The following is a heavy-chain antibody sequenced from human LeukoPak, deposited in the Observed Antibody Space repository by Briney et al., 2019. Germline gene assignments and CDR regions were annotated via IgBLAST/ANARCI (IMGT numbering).Heavy chain of an antibody. CDR3: ARVLLKGFDELLQLDY. D-gene: IGHD2-15*01. V-gene: IGHV1-69*05. CDR1: GGTFSSYA. Sequence: ASVKVSCKASGGTFSSYAISWVRQAPGQGLEWMGGIIPIFGTANYVQKFQGRVTITTDESTSTAYMELSSLRSEDTAVYYCARVLLKGFDELLQLDYWGQGTLVTVSS. CDR2: IIPIFGTA. J-gene: IGHJ4*02.